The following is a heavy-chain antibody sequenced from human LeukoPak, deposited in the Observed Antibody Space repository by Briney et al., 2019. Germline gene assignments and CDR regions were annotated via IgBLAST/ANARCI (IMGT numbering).Heavy chain of an antibody. D-gene: IGHD6-6*01. CDR1: GGSISSYY. CDR2: IHTSGST. CDR3: AREGSATARPFVSNDY. V-gene: IGHV4-4*07. J-gene: IGHJ4*02. Sequence: SETLSLTCTVSGGSISSYYWSWIRQPAGNGLEWIGRIHTSGSTDYNPSFKSRVTMSVDTSKNQFSLKVRSVTAADTAVYYCAREGSATARPFVSNDYWGQGTLVTVSS.